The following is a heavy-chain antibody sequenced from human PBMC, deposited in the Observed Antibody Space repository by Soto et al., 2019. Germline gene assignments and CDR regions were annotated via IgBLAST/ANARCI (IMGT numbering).Heavy chain of an antibody. CDR3: EKDSSSWYVDYYYYGMDV. CDR2: ISYDGSNK. V-gene: IGHV3-30*18. D-gene: IGHD6-13*01. Sequence: QVQLVESGGGVVQPGRSLRLSCAASGFTFSSYGMHWVRQAPGKGLEWVAVISYDGSNKYYADSVKGRFTISRDNSKNTLYLQMNSRRAEDTGVYYCEKDSSSWYVDYYYYGMDVWGQGTTVTVSS. J-gene: IGHJ6*02. CDR1: GFTFSSYG.